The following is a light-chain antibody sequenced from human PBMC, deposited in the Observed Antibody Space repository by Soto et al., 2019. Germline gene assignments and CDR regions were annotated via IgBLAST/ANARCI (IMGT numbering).Light chain of an antibody. Sequence: AIQMTQFPSSLSASVGDRVTTTCRASQGIRNDLGWYQQKSGKAPKLLIFGASTLQSGVPSRFSGSGSGTDFTLTISSLQPEDFATYYCLHDYNYPYTFGQGTKVDIK. J-gene: IGKJ2*01. CDR2: GAS. CDR3: LHDYNYPYT. CDR1: QGIRND. V-gene: IGKV1-6*01.